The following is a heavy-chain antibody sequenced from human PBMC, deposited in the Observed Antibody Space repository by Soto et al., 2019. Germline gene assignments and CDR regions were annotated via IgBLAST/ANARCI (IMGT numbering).Heavy chain of an antibody. D-gene: IGHD6-19*01. V-gene: IGHV1-69*13. Sequence: ASVKVSCKASGGTFSSYAISWVRQAPGQGLEWMGGIIPIFGTANYAQKFQGRVTITADESTSTAYMELSSLRSEDTAVYYCARATIIAVAGNGYYFDYWGQGTLVTVSS. J-gene: IGHJ4*02. CDR1: GGTFSSYA. CDR3: ARATIIAVAGNGYYFDY. CDR2: IIPIFGTA.